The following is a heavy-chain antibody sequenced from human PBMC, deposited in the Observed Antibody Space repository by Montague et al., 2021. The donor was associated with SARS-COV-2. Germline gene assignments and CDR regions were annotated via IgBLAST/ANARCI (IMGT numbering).Heavy chain of an antibody. J-gene: IGHJ4*02. Sequence: CPISGDGVSSNRATWNWIRQSPSRGLEWLGRTYYRSKWSTNYAVSVQSRITVDPDTSKNHFSLQLNSVTPEDTAVYYCARGQNFGSGNSCNFDHWGQGTLVTVSS. V-gene: IGHV6-1*01. CDR2: TYYRSKWST. CDR1: GDGVSSNRAT. CDR3: ARGQNFGSGNSCNFDH. D-gene: IGHD3-10*01.